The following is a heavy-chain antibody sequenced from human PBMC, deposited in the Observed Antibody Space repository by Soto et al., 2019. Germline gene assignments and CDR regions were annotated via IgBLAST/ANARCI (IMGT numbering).Heavy chain of an antibody. CDR3: ARAQLSYYFDY. D-gene: IGHD1-1*01. CDR2: IWYDGSNK. V-gene: IGHV3-33*01. Sequence: GGSLRLSCAASGFTFSSYGMHWVRQAPGKGLEWVAVIWYDGSNKYYADSVKGRFTISRDNSKNTLYLQMNSLRAEDTAVYYCARAQLSYYFDYWGQGTLVTVSS. J-gene: IGHJ4*02. CDR1: GFTFSSYG.